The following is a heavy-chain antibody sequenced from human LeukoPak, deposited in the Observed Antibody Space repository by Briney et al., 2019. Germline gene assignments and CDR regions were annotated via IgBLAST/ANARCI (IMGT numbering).Heavy chain of an antibody. CDR1: GFTFSSYE. J-gene: IGHJ4*02. V-gene: IGHV3-48*03. D-gene: IGHD4-17*01. CDR2: ISSSGSTI. CDR3: ARDYYGDYYFDY. Sequence: GGSLRLSCAASGFTFSSYEMDWVRQAPGKGLEWVSYISSSGSTIYYADSVKGRFTISRDNAKNSLYLQMNSLRAEDTAVYYCARDYYGDYYFDYWGRGTLVTVSS.